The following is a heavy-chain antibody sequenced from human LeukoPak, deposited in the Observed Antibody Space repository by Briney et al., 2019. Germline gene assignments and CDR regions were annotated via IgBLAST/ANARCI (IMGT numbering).Heavy chain of an antibody. D-gene: IGHD5-12*01. CDR2: IYSGGST. V-gene: IGHV3-66*01. CDR1: GFTVSSNY. Sequence: PGGSLRLSCAASGFTVSSNYMSWVRQAPGKGLEWVSVIYSGGSTYYADSVKGRFTISRDNSKNTLYLQMNSLRADDTAVYYCAREVSGSSLDYWGQGTLVTVSS. J-gene: IGHJ4*02. CDR3: AREVSGSSLDY.